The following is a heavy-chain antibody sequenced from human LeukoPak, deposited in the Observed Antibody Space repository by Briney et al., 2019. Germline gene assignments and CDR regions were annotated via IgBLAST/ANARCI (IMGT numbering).Heavy chain of an antibody. D-gene: IGHD2-2*01. CDR3: AREYCSSTSCYPYYFDY. Sequence: SETLSLTCTVSGGSISSHYWSWIRQPPAKGLEWIGYIYYSGSTNYNPSLKSRVTISVDTSKNQFSLKLSSVTAADTAVYYCAREYCSSTSCYPYYFDYWGQGTLVTVSS. J-gene: IGHJ4*02. V-gene: IGHV4-59*11. CDR2: IYYSGST. CDR1: GGSISSHY.